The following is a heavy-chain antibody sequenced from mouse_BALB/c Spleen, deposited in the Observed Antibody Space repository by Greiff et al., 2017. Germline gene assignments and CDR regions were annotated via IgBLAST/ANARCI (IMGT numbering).Heavy chain of an antibody. V-gene: IGHV3-2*02. J-gene: IGHJ3*01. CDR2: ISYSGST. CDR1: GYSITSDYA. CDR3: ARGDYDGFAY. Sequence: EVKLQESGPGLVKPSQSLSLTCTVTGYSITSDYAWNWIRQFPGNKLEWMGYISYSGSTSYNPSLKSRISITRDTSKNQFFLQLNSVTTEDTATYYCARGDYDGFAYWGQVTLVTVSA. D-gene: IGHD2-4*01.